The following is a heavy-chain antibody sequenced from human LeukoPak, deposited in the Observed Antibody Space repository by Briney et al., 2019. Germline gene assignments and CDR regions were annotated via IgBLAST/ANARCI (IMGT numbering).Heavy chain of an antibody. V-gene: IGHV4-59*08. Sequence: SETLSLTCTVSGDSISSYYWSWIRQPPGKGLEWIGYIYYSGSTNYNPSLKSRVTISVDTSKNQFSLKLSSVTAADTAVYYCARHPRRVFSFDPWGQGTLVTVSS. J-gene: IGHJ5*02. CDR2: IYYSGST. CDR3: ARHPRRVFSFDP. CDR1: GDSISSYY.